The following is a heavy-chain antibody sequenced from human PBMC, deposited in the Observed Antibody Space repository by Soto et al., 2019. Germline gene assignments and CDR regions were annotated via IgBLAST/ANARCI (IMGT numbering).Heavy chain of an antibody. D-gene: IGHD2-2*02. CDR3: ERSPLPAAIFGLRYYFDY. Sequence: GGSLRLSCAASGFTFSGYSMNWVGQAPGKGLEWVSSISSSSSYIYYADSVKGRFTISRDNAKNSLYLQMHSLRAEDTAVNYCERSPLPAAIFGLRYYFDYWGQGTLVTVSS. CDR1: GFTFSGYS. CDR2: ISSSSSYI. V-gene: IGHV3-21*01. J-gene: IGHJ4*02.